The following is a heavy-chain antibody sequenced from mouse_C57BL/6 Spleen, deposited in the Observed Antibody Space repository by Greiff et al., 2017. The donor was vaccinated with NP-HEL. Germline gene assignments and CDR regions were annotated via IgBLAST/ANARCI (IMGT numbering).Heavy chain of an antibody. D-gene: IGHD3-3*01. J-gene: IGHJ1*03. CDR3: AREGRSHGYFDV. CDR2: IYPGDGDT. Sequence: QVQLKESGAELVKPGASVKISCKASGYAFSSYWMNWVKQRPGKGLEWIGQIYPGDGDTNYNGKFKGKATLTADKSSSTAYMQLSSLTSEDSAVYFCAREGRSHGYFDVWGTGTTVTVSS. CDR1: GYAFSSYW. V-gene: IGHV1-80*01.